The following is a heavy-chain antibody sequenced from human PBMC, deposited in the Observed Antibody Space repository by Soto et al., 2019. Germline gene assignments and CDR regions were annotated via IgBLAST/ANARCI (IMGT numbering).Heavy chain of an antibody. D-gene: IGHD6-19*01. V-gene: IGHV3-30-3*01. CDR2: ISYDGSDK. CDR3: AREGMAVAGFEY. CDR1: GFTFSSYA. J-gene: IGHJ4*02. Sequence: QVQLVESGGGVVQPGRSLRLSCAASGFTFSSYAMHWVRQAPGKRLEWVAVISYDGSDKYYADSVKGRFTISRDNSKNTAYLQMNSLRADDTAVYYCAREGMAVAGFEYWGQGTLVIVSP.